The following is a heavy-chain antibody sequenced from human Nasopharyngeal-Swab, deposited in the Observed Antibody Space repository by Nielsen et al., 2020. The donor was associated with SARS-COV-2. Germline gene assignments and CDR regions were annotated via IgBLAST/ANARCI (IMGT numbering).Heavy chain of an antibody. D-gene: IGHD2-15*01. CDR1: GFTFSCCA. CDR3: AKDWGYCSGGSCLPVY. J-gene: IGHJ4*02. Sequence: GESLKISCAASGFTFSCCAMTWVRQAPGKGLEWVSAVSGRGDSTYYADSVKGRFTISRDNSKNTLYLQMNSLRAEDTAVYYCAKDWGYCSGGSCLPVYWGQGTLVTVSS. CDR2: VSGRGDST. V-gene: IGHV3-23*01.